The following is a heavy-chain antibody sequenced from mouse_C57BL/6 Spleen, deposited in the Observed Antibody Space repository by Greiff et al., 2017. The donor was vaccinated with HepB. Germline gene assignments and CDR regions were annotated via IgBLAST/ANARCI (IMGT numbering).Heavy chain of an antibody. CDR1: GYTFTDYY. D-gene: IGHD1-1*02. J-gene: IGHJ1*01. V-gene: IGHV1-76*01. CDR3: ARGPPMVVAHWYVEV. CDR2: IYPGSGNT. Sequence: VQLQQSGAELVRPGASVKLSCKASGYTFTDYYINWVKQRPGQGLEWIARIYPGSGNTYYNEKFKGKATLTAEKASRPAYMQLSSLTSEGSAVYVCARGPPMVVAHWYVEVWGAGATVTVSS.